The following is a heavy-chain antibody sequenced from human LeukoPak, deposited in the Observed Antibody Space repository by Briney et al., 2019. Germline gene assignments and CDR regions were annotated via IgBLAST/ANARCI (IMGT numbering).Heavy chain of an antibody. D-gene: IGHD3-16*02. CDR2: IPYDGSNK. CDR3: ARWSSDYVWGSYRHTSFDAFDI. CDR1: GFTFSSYA. V-gene: IGHV3-30*04. Sequence: PGRSLRLSCAASGFTFSSYAMHWVRQAPGKGLEWVAVIPYDGSNKYYADSVKGRFTISRDNSKNTLYLQMNSLRAEDTAVYYCARWSSDYVWGSYRHTSFDAFDIWGQGTMVTVSS. J-gene: IGHJ3*02.